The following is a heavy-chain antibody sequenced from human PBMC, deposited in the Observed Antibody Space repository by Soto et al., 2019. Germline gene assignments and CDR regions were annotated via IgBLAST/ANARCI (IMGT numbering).Heavy chain of an antibody. J-gene: IGHJ4*02. CDR1: GYTFTSYY. CDR3: ARGHCTSTSCTGGNFDY. V-gene: IGHV1-46*01. D-gene: IGHD2-2*01. Sequence: ASVKVSCKASGYTFTSYYIQWVRQAPGQGLEWMGIINPSGGSTSYAQKSQGRVTMTRDTSTSTVYMELSSLRSEDTAVYYCARGHCTSTSCTGGNFDYWGQGTLVTVS. CDR2: INPSGGST.